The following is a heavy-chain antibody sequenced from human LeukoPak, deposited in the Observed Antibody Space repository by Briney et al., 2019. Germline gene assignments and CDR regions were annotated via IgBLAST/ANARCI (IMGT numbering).Heavy chain of an antibody. CDR3: AKDGIFDYGDYHVSNWFDP. CDR1: GFTFSSYA. CDR2: LSGSGGST. D-gene: IGHD4-17*01. Sequence: GGSLRLSCAASGFTFSSYAMSWVRQAPGKGLEWVSALSGSGGSTYYADSVKGRFTISRDNSKNTLYLQMNSLRAEDTAVYYCAKDGIFDYGDYHVSNWFDPWGQGTLVTVSS. V-gene: IGHV3-23*01. J-gene: IGHJ5*02.